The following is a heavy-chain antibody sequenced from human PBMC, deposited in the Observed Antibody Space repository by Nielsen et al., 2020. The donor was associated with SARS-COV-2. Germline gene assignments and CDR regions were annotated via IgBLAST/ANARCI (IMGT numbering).Heavy chain of an antibody. V-gene: IGHV3-64*04. J-gene: IGHJ4*02. Sequence: GESLKISCSASGFTFSSYAMHWVRQAPGKGLEYVSAISSNGGSTYYADSVKGRFTISRDNSKNTLYLQMNFLTAEDTAVYYCATPRPGLWGQGTLVTVSS. CDR3: ATPRPGL. D-gene: IGHD6-6*01. CDR1: GFTFSSYA. CDR2: ISSNGGST.